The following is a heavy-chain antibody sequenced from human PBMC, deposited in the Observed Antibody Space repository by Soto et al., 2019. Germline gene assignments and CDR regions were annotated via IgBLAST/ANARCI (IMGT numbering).Heavy chain of an antibody. Sequence: SETLSLTCTVTGGAISGYYWTWMRQSAGGGLEWIGRIYSSGSTNYNPSLKSRVTISLDAAKNHFSLELRSVTVADTAVYYCAREPISTPRGVTQVDPWGQGTQVTVSS. V-gene: IGHV4-4*07. CDR1: GGAISGYY. CDR2: IYSSGST. CDR3: AREPISTPRGVTQVDP. D-gene: IGHD3-10*01. J-gene: IGHJ5*02.